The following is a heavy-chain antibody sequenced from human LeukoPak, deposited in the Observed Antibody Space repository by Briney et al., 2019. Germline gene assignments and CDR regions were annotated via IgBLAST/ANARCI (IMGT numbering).Heavy chain of an antibody. CDR2: IYYSGRT. D-gene: IGHD2/OR15-2a*01. CDR3: ESLDYFTNPFDY. J-gene: IGHJ4*02. CDR1: GFTFSSYA. Sequence: GSLRLSCAASGFTFSSYAMNWVRQAPGKRLEWIGDIYYSGRTNYNPSLKSRVTISVDTSKNQFSLKLSSVTATDPVVYYCESLDYFTNPFDYWGQGTLVTVSS. V-gene: IGHV4-59*08.